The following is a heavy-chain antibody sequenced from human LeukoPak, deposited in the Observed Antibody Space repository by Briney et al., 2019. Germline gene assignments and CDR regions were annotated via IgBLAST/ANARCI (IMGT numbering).Heavy chain of an antibody. J-gene: IGHJ4*02. CDR2: IRYDGSNK. CDR3: AKDYYYDSSGPDY. D-gene: IGHD3-22*01. Sequence: PGGSLRLSCAASGFTFSSYGMHWVRQAPGKGLEWVAFIRYDGSNKYYADSVKGRFTISRDNSKNTLYLQMNSLRAEDTAVYYCAKDYYYDSSGPDYWGQGTLVTVSS. CDR1: GFTFSSYG. V-gene: IGHV3-30*02.